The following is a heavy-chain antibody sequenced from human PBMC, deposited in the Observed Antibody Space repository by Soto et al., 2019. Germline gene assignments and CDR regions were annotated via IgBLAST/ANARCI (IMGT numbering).Heavy chain of an antibody. J-gene: IGHJ4*02. CDR3: ARADITQSSLDS. Sequence: PSETLSLTCSVSGGYISSGGNYWSWVRQHPGKGLEWIGFIYYTGHTKYNAALKSRVSISGDMSENQFSLTLTSVTAAGTAVYYCARADITQSSLDSWGPGLLVT. CDR1: GGYISSGGNY. CDR2: IYYTGHT. V-gene: IGHV4-31*03.